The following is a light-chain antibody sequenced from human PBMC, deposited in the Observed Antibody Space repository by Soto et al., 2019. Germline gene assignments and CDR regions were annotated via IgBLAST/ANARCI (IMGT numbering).Light chain of an antibody. J-gene: IGKJ1*01. CDR2: GAS. CDR3: QQYNNWPPGT. CDR1: QSVSSN. Sequence: EIVMTQSPATLSVSPGERATLSCRASQSVSSNLAWYQQKPGQAPRLLIYGASTRATGIPARFSGSASGTEFTLTISSLQSEDCAVYYCQQYNNWPPGTFGQGTKVEIK. V-gene: IGKV3-15*01.